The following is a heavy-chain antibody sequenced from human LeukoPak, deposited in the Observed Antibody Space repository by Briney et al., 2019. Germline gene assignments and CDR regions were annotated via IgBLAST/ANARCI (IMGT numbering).Heavy chain of an antibody. D-gene: IGHD3-10*01. CDR3: ARDRAVVRGVNYYYYMDV. CDR2: IGGTRYST. J-gene: IGHJ6*03. Sequence: QPGGSLRLSCAASGFTFSNYAMMWVRPAPGKGLEWVSIIGGTRYSTYYADSVRGRFTISRDNAKNSLYLQMNSLRAEDTAVYYCARDRAVVRGVNYYYYMDVWGKGTTVTVSS. CDR1: GFTFSNYA. V-gene: IGHV3-23*01.